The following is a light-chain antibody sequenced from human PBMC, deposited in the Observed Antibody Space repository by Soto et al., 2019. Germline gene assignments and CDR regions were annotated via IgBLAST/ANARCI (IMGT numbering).Light chain of an antibody. CDR3: QHYGTSRVT. Sequence: IVLTQSPGTLSLSPGERGTLSCRASQSVGSNSLAWYQQKPGQAPRLLIYGASSRATGVPDRFSGSGSGTDFTLTISRLEAEDFAVYSCQHYGTSRVTFGPGTKVEIK. J-gene: IGKJ3*01. CDR2: GAS. V-gene: IGKV3-20*01. CDR1: QSVGSNS.